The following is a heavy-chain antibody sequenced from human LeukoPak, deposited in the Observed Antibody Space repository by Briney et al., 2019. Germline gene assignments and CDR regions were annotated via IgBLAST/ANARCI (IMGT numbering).Heavy chain of an antibody. CDR2: IYYSGST. J-gene: IGHJ6*02. CDR3: ARAWDILTGYPPFFMDV. Sequence: SETLSLTCTVSGGSISSYYWSWIRQPPGKGLEWIGYIYYSGSTNYNPSLKSRVTISVDTSKNQFSLKLSSVTAADTAVYYCARAWDILTGYPPFFMDVWGQGTTVTVSS. V-gene: IGHV4-59*01. CDR1: GGSISSYY. D-gene: IGHD3-9*01.